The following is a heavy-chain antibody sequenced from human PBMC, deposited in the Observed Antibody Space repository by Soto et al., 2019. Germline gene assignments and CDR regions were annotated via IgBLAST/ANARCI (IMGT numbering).Heavy chain of an antibody. CDR1: GGYISSSNW. D-gene: IGHD5-18*01. J-gene: IGHJ4*02. CDR3: ARALAMVNEDRFDY. V-gene: IGHV4-4*02. Sequence: SETLSLTCAVSGGYISSSNWWSWVRQPPGKGLGWIGELYHSGSTNYNPSLKSRVTISVDKSKNQFSLKLSSVTAADTAVYYCARALAMVNEDRFDYWGQGTLVTVSS. CDR2: LYHSGST.